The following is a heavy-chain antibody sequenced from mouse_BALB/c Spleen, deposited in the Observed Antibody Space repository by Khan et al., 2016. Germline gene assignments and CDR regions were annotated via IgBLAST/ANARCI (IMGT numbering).Heavy chain of an antibody. CDR3: ARSYSSYAMDY. CDR2: RNSHSGVP. CDR1: GYTFTTAG. D-gene: IGHD1-1*01. V-gene: IGHV9-4*02. Sequence: QIQLVQSGPELKKPGETVRISCKASGYTFTTAGMQWVQEMPGKGLKWMGWRNSHSGVPKYAEEFKGRFACSLVYSASTAHLQISDLKTDDTATYFCARSYSSYAMDYWVQGTSVTVSS. J-gene: IGHJ4*01.